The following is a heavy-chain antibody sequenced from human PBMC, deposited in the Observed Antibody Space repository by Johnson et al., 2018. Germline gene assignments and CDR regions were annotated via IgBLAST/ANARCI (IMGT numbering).Heavy chain of an antibody. CDR2: IWYDGSNK. CDR1: EFTFSTYG. D-gene: IGHD4-17*01. V-gene: IGHV3-33*01. CDR3: ARARMPYGDYLEYFQH. J-gene: IGHJ1*01. Sequence: QVQLVESGGGVVQPGRSLRLSCAASEFTFSTYGMHWVRQAPGKGLEWVAVIWYDGSNKYYADSVKGRFTISRDNSKNTLYLQMNSLRAEDTAVYYCARARMPYGDYLEYFQHWGQGTLVTGSS.